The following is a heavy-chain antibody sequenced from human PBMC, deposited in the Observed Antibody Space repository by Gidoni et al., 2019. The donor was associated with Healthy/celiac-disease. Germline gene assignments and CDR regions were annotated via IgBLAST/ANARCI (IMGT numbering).Heavy chain of an antibody. J-gene: IGHJ4*02. CDR3: ASRPWEIDY. Sequence: FGDYYMSWIRQAPGKGLEWVSYISSSGSTIDYADSEKGRFTISRDNAKNSLYLQMNSLRAEDTSVYYCASRPWEIDYWGQGPLVTVSS. CDR1: FGDYY. V-gene: IGHV3-11*01. D-gene: IGHD1-26*01. CDR2: ISSSGSTI.